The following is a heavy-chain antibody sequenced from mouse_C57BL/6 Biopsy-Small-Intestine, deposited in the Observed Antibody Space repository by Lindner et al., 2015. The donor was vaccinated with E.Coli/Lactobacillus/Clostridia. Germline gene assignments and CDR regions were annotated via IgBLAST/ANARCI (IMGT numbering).Heavy chain of an antibody. J-gene: IGHJ2*01. CDR2: IYPGDGDT. V-gene: IGHV1-82*01. CDR1: GYAFSSSW. Sequence: VQLQESGAELMKPGASVKLSCKASGYAFSSSWMNWVKQRPGKGLEWIGRIYPGDGDTDYNEKFKGKATFTADTSSNTAYMQLSSLTTEDSAIYYCARPLLRSLYFDYWGQGTTLTVSS. CDR3: ARPLLRSLYFDY. D-gene: IGHD1-1*01.